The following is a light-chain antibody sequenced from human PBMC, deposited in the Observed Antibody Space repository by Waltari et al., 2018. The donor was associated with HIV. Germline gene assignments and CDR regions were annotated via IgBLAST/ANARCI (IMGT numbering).Light chain of an antibody. CDR3: LLSFNGVVV. J-gene: IGLJ2*01. CDR2: DTT. Sequence: QAVVTQEPSLTVSPGGTVTLTCASSTGAVTSGHCPYWFQRRPCQAPTTLIYDTTNRHSWAPARFSCSLLGGKAALTLSGAQFEDEADYFCLLSFNGVVVFGGGTTLTVL. V-gene: IGLV7-46*01. CDR1: TGAVTSGHC.